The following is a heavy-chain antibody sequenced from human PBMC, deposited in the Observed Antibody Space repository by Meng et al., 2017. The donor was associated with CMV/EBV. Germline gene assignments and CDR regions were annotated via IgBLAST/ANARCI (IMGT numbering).Heavy chain of an antibody. V-gene: IGHV4-39*06. CDR3: ASIVGAQDY. J-gene: IGHJ4*02. Sequence: RRQLQGTGPGLVKPSVTLPLTYTFSGGSISSSSYYWGWIRQPPGKGLEWIGSIYYSGSTYYNPSLKSRVTISVDTSKNQFSLKLSSVTAADTAVYYCASIVGAQDYWGQGTLVTASS. CDR2: IYYSGST. CDR1: GGSISSSSYY. D-gene: IGHD1-26*01.